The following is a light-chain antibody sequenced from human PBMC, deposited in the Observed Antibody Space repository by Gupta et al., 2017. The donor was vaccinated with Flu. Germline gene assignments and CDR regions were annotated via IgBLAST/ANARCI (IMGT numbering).Light chain of an antibody. CDR3: CSYASSSPPFV. Sequence: ITTSCTGTSSDVGSYNLVSWYQLHPGKAPKLMISEVSKRPSGVSNRFSGSKSGNTASLTISGLQAEDEADYYCCSYASSSPPFVFGTGTKVTVL. J-gene: IGLJ1*01. CDR1: SSDVGSYNL. V-gene: IGLV2-23*02. CDR2: EVS.